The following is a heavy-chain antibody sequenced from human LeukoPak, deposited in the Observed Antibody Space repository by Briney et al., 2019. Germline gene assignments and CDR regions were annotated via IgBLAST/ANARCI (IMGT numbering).Heavy chain of an antibody. V-gene: IGHV4-4*07. CDR2: IYTSGST. D-gene: IGHD6-13*01. Sequence: SETLSLTCTVSGGSISSYYWSWIRQPAGKGLEWIGRIYTSGSTNYNPSLKSRVTMSVDTSKNQFSLKLSSVTAADTAVYYCARDKSGIAAAGTGTLFDYWGQGTLVTVSS. J-gene: IGHJ4*02. CDR1: GGSISSYY. CDR3: ARDKSGIAAAGTGTLFDY.